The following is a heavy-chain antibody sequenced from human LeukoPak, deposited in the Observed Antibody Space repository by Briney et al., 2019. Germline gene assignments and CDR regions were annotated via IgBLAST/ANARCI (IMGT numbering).Heavy chain of an antibody. J-gene: IGHJ4*02. Sequence: SETLSLTCAVYGGSFSGYYWSWIRQPPGKGLEWIGEINHSGSTNYNPSLKSRVTISVDTSKNQFSLKLSSVTAADTAVYYCARRIETYYYGSGSYNDWGQGTLVTVSS. CDR2: INHSGST. CDR1: GGSFSGYY. D-gene: IGHD3-10*01. CDR3: ARRIETYYYGSGSYND. V-gene: IGHV4-34*01.